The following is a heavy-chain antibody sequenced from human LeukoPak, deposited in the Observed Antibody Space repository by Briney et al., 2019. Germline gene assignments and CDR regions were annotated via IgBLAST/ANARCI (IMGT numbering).Heavy chain of an antibody. V-gene: IGHV3-13*01. D-gene: IGHD6-19*01. CDR2: FGTGGET. CDR1: GFTFSSYV. J-gene: IGHJ3*02. Sequence: GGSLRLSCVASGFTFSSYVMPWVRQPPGKGLEWVSVFGTGGETNYLGSVKGRFTISRENARNSLYLQMNSLTAGDTAMYYCVREGYSSGRAPVFDIWGQGTTVTVSS. CDR3: VREGYSSGRAPVFDI.